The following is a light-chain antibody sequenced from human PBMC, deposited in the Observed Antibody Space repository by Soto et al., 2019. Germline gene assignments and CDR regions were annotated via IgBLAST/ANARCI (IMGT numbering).Light chain of an antibody. J-gene: IGKJ2*01. CDR2: DAS. CDR3: QQRSNWPLMYT. V-gene: IGKV3-11*01. Sequence: EIVLTQSPATLSLSPGERATLSCRASQSVSSYLAWYQQKPGQAPRLLIYDASNRATGIPARFSGCGSGTDFTLTISSLEPEDFAVYYCQQRSNWPLMYTFGQGTKLEIK. CDR1: QSVSSY.